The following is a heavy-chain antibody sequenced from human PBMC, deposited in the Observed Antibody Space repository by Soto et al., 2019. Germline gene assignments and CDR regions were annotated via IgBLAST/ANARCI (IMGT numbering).Heavy chain of an antibody. CDR1: GFTFSSYG. Sequence: GGSLRLSCAASGFTFSSYGMHWVRQAPGKGLEWVAVISYDGSNKYYADSVKGRFTISRDNSKNTLYLQMNSLRAEDTAVYYCAKDKGITAEKYYFDYWGQGILVTVSS. V-gene: IGHV3-30*18. J-gene: IGHJ4*02. D-gene: IGHD6-13*01. CDR3: AKDKGITAEKYYFDY. CDR2: ISYDGSNK.